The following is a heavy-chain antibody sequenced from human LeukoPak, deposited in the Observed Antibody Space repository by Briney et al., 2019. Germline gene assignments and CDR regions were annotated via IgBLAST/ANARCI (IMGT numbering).Heavy chain of an antibody. J-gene: IGHJ3*02. CDR3: ARDLREHGVFDI. Sequence: GGSLRLSCAASGFTVRSNYMSWVRQAPGKGLEWVSEIYSDGTTYYAASVKGRFGISRDNSKNTVDLQMDSLRAEDTAVYYCARDLREHGVFDIWGQGTMVTVSS. V-gene: IGHV3-53*01. D-gene: IGHD1-26*01. CDR2: IYSDGTT. CDR1: GFTVRSNY.